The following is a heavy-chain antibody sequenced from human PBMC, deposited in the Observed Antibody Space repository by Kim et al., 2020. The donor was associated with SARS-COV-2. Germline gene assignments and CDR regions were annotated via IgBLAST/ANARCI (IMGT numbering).Heavy chain of an antibody. CDR3: ARVCGGDCYPGFEY. V-gene: IGHV4-39*07. D-gene: IGHD2-21*02. J-gene: IGHJ4*02. Sequence: PTLKSRVTISVDTSRNQYSLKLRDVTAGDTAVYYCARVCGGDCYPGFEYWGQGTLVTVSS.